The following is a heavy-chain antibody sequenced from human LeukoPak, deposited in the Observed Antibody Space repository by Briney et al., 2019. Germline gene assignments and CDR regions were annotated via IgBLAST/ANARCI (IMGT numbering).Heavy chain of an antibody. Sequence: PSETLSLTCTVSGGAISSSSYYWGWIRQPPGKGLEWIGSIYYSGSTYYNPSLKSRVTISVDTSKNQFSLKLSSVTAADTALYYCARSGPSGDAFDIWGQGTMVTVSS. J-gene: IGHJ3*02. D-gene: IGHD5-12*01. CDR2: IYYSGST. CDR3: ARSGPSGDAFDI. V-gene: IGHV4-39*01. CDR1: GGAISSSSYY.